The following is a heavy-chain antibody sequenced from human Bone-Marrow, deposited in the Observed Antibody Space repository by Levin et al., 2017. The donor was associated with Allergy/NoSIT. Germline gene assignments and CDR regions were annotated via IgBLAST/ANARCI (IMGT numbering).Heavy chain of an antibody. Sequence: GGSLRLSCAASGFTFSIHAMSWVRQAPGKGLEWVSGISGSGGSTYYVDSVKGRFSISRDNSKDTIYLQMNSLRAEDTALYYCAKSRMSVAPSLFDYWGQGTLVTVSS. V-gene: IGHV3-23*01. J-gene: IGHJ4*02. D-gene: IGHD6-19*01. CDR2: ISGSGGST. CDR3: AKSRMSVAPSLFDY. CDR1: GFTFSIHA.